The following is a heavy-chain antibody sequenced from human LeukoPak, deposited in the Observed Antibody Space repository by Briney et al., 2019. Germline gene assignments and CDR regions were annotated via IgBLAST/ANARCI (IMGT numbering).Heavy chain of an antibody. CDR3: ARGRLQFDY. J-gene: IGHJ4*02. CDR2: ISYNGNT. V-gene: IGHV4-59*01. Sequence: PSETLSLTCSISGGSISSSYWSWIRQPPGKGLEWIGYISYNGNTNYNSSLKSRVTILVDTSKNQFSLKLSSATAADTAVYYCARGRLQFDYWGQGTLVTVSS. CDR1: GGSISSSY. D-gene: IGHD6-25*01.